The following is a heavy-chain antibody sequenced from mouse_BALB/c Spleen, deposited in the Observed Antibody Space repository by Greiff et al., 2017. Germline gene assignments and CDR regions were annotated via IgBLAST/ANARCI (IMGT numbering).Heavy chain of an antibody. D-gene: IGHD3-3*01. Sequence: VQLQQSGPELVKPGASVKMSCKASGYTFTDYVISWVKQRTGQGLEWIGEIYPGSGSTYYNEKFKGKATLTADKSSNTAYMQLSSLTSEDSAVYFCARKGLAYWGQGTLVTVSA. J-gene: IGHJ3*01. CDR2: IYPGSGST. V-gene: IGHV1-77*01. CDR1: GYTFTDYV. CDR3: ARKGLAY.